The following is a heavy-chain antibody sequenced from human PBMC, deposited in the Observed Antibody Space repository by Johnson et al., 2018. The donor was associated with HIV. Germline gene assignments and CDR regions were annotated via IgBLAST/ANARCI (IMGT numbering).Heavy chain of an antibody. Sequence: QVQLVESGGGLVKPGGSLRLSCVASGFTFSDYYMSWIRQAPGKGLEWVSYISSSGSIIYSADSMQGRFTNSRDNAKNSLYLQMNSLRAEDTAVYYCARGGSCYNAHFDIWGQGTMVTVSS. D-gene: IGHD2-15*01. CDR2: ISSSGSII. CDR1: GFTFSDYY. CDR3: ARGGSCYNAHFDI. V-gene: IGHV3-11*01. J-gene: IGHJ3*02.